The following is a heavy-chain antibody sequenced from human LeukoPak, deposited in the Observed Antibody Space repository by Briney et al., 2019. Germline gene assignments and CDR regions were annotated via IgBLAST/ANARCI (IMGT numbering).Heavy chain of an antibody. CDR2: IYYSGST. CDR3: ARAHSGYLGNGYYFDY. Sequence: PSETLSLTCTVSGVSISSYYWSWIRQPPGKGLEWIGYIYYSGSTNYNPSLKSRVTISVDTSKNQFSLKLSSVTAADTAVYYCARAHSGYLGNGYYFDYWGQGTLVTVSS. CDR1: GVSISSYY. V-gene: IGHV4-59*01. J-gene: IGHJ4*02. D-gene: IGHD3-22*01.